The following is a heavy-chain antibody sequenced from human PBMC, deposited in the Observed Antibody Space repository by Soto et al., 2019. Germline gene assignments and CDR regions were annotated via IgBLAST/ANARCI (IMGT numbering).Heavy chain of an antibody. CDR1: GFTFNNYW. J-gene: IGHJ3*02. CDR3: AKDTAAMGTPDAFAI. Sequence: GSLRLSCSVSGFTFNNYWLTWVRQAPGKGLEWVANINQDGSQKYYADSVKGRFVISRDNIKNSLYLQMNSLRVEDSAVYYCAKDTAAMGTPDAFAIWGQGTMVTVSS. CDR2: INQDGSQK. D-gene: IGHD5-18*01. V-gene: IGHV3-7*05.